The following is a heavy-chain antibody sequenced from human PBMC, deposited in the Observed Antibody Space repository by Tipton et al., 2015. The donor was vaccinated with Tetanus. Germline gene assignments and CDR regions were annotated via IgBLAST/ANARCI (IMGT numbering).Heavy chain of an antibody. Sequence: TLSLTCSVSGDSMTDFYWSWIRQTPGRGLEWIGHIYYTGATSYNSSLQSRVTLSIDTSKNQFSLKMTSVTAADTAVYFCEGDDYYETSLRDYYGEEVWGQGTTVTVSS. CDR2: IYYTGAT. D-gene: IGHD3-16*01. CDR1: GDSMTDFY. V-gene: IGHV4-59*01. J-gene: IGHJ6*02. CDR3: EGDDYYETSLRDYYGEEV.